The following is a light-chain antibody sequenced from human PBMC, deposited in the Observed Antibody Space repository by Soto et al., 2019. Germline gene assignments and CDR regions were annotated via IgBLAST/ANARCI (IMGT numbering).Light chain of an antibody. V-gene: IGLV3-21*02. J-gene: IGLJ2*01. CDR3: HVWDISAEQVV. CDR2: ADS. CDR1: NIGTKR. Sequence: SYELTQPPSVSVAPGQTATVTCGADNIGTKRVHWYQKKPGQAPLLVVFADSDRPPGIPARFSAFNSGNTATLTINMVEDGDEADYYCHVWDISAEQVVFGGGTKLTVL.